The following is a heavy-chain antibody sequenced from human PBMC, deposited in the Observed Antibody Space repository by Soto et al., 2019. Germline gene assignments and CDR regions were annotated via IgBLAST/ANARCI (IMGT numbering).Heavy chain of an antibody. CDR2: ISTYSGDT. V-gene: IGHV1-18*01. J-gene: IGHJ5*02. CDR3: ARHHGPTTSENWFDP. D-gene: IGHD5-12*01. Sequence: QVHLVQSGVEVKTPGASVKVSCQASGYTFFTYDISWVRQAPGQGLEWMGWISTYSGDTKYAQQFQGRVTMTTDTYTTTAYLELRSLRSADTAVYYCARHHGPTTSENWFDPWGQGTLVTVSS. CDR1: GYTFFTYD.